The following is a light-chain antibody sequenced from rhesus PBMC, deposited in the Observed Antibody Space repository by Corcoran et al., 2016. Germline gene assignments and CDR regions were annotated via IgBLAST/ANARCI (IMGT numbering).Light chain of an antibody. CDR3: QHHNSYPVT. CDR2: YTA. J-gene: IGKJ1*01. CDR1: QGINNY. V-gene: IGKV1S14*01. Sequence: DIQMTQSPSSLSASVGDTVTITCRASQGINNYLAWYQQTPGKAPKPLIYYTANLESGVPSRFSGSGSWTDVTLTSSSLQPEDFAIYFCQHHNSYPVTFGQGTKVEIK.